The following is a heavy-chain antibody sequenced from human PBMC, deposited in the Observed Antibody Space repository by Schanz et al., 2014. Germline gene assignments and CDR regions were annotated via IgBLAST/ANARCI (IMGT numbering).Heavy chain of an antibody. CDR1: GFTFRDYQ. CDR3: ARQPGRITVSGVVSNWFDP. D-gene: IGHD3-3*01. Sequence: QVQLVESGGGLVKPGGSLRLSCTASGFTFRDYQMTWIRQAPGKGLEWVSYITSGSAKFYADSVKGRFTISRDNAKNSLYLQMNSLRAEDTAVYYCARQPGRITVSGVVSNWFDPWGQGTLVTVSS. J-gene: IGHJ5*02. V-gene: IGHV3-11*01. CDR2: ITSGSAK.